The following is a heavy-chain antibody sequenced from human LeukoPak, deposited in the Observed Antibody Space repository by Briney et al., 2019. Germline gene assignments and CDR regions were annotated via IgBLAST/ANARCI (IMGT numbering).Heavy chain of an antibody. D-gene: IGHD5-18*01. Sequence: SVKISCKASGGTFSSYTISWVRQAPGQGLEWMGRIIPILGIANYAQKFQGRVTITADKSTSTAYMELSSLRSEDTAVYYCARIVDTAVADAFDIWGQGTMVTVSS. J-gene: IGHJ3*02. CDR3: ARIVDTAVADAFDI. CDR1: GGTFSSYT. CDR2: IIPILGIA. V-gene: IGHV1-69*02.